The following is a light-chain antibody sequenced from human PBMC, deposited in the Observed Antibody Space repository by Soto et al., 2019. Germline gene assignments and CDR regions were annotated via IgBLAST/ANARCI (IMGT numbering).Light chain of an antibody. CDR3: QQYGSSPWT. CDR1: QSVSTN. V-gene: IGKV3-20*01. Sequence: EMVMSVTPATLSVSPGERATLSCRAKQSVSTNLAWYQQKPGQAPRLLIYGASSRATGIPDRFSGSGSGTDFTLTISRLEPEDFAVYYCQQYGSSPWTFGQGTKVDI. CDR2: GAS. J-gene: IGKJ1*01.